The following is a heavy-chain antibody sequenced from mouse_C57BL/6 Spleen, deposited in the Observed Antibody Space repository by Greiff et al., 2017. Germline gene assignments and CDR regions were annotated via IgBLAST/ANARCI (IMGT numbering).Heavy chain of an antibody. CDR1: GYTFTSYW. D-gene: IGHD1-1*01. V-gene: IGHV1-5*01. CDR2: IYPGNSDT. J-gene: IGHJ1*03. CDR3: TREGITTVVRSWYFDV. Sequence: VHLKQSGTVLARPGASVKMSCKTSGYTFTSYWMHWVKQRPGQGLEWIGAIYPGNSDTSYNQKFKGKAKLTAVTSASTAYMELSSLTNEDSAVYYCTREGITTVVRSWYFDVWGTGTTVTVSS.